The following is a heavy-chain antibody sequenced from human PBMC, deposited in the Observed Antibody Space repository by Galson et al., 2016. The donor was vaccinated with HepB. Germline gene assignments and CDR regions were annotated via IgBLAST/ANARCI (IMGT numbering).Heavy chain of an antibody. J-gene: IGHJ4*02. CDR2: ISYDGSLQ. V-gene: IGHV3-30*18. Sequence: SLRLSCAASGFTFGNYGMHWVRQPPGKGLEWVAVISYDGSLQFYEDSVKDRLTISRDNSKNTVYLQVNSLRPEDTAVYYCAKEKHVRVAHELDDWGQGTLVTVSS. CDR3: AKEKHVRVAHELDD. CDR1: GFTFGNYG. D-gene: IGHD3-10*02.